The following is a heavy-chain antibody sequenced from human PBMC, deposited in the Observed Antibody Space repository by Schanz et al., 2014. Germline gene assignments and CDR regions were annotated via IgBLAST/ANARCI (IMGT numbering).Heavy chain of an antibody. D-gene: IGHD2-15*01. CDR1: GLIFSTYT. V-gene: IGHV3-48*01. Sequence: EVLLLESGGRVERPGGSLRLSCTTSGLIFSTYTLNWVRQAPGKGLEWISYISFSGNTIYYADSVKGRFTISRDNAKNSVFLQMNRLRAEDTAVYYCARDNRQCSGPCSGGSCHPCGMDVWGQGTTVTVSS. CDR3: ARDNRQCSGPCSGGSCHPCGMDV. CDR2: ISFSGNTI. J-gene: IGHJ6*02.